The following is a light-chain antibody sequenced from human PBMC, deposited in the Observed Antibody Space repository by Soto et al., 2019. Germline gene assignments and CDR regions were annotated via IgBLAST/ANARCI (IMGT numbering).Light chain of an antibody. CDR2: LNVDGSH. CDR3: HTWGGSIHV. Sequence: QSVLTQSPSASASLGASVKLTCTLSSEHSSYVIAWHQQQPEKGPRYLMRLNVDGSHIKGDGIPDRFSGSSSGAERYLTISSLQSEDEADYYCHTWGGSIHVFGRGTKLTVL. V-gene: IGLV4-69*01. CDR1: SEHSSYV. J-gene: IGLJ2*01.